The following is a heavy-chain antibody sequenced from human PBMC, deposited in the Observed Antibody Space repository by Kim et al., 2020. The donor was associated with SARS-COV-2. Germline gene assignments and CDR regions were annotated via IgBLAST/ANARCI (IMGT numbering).Heavy chain of an antibody. J-gene: IGHJ3*01. Sequence: ASVKVSCKVSGDSLTELSMHWVRQAPGKGLEWMGGFDFENAETIYAQKFQGRVTMTQDTSTETAYMELSSLRSDDTAVYYWATEFFGRADGLEFWGQGTMVIVS. CDR1: GDSLTELS. V-gene: IGHV1-24*01. CDR2: FDFENAET. CDR3: ATEFFGRADGLEF. D-gene: IGHD3-10*01.